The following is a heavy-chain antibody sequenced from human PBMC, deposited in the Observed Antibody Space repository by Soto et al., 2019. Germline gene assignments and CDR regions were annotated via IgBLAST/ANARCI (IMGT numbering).Heavy chain of an antibody. CDR3: ARLSVIFGVAIRGYFDY. Sequence: PGESLKISCKGSGYSFTSYWIGWVRQMPGKGLEWMGIIYPGDSDTRYSLSFQGQVTISADKSISTAYLQWSSLKASDTAMYYCARLSVIFGVAIRGYFDYWGQGTLVTVSS. CDR1: GYSFTSYW. D-gene: IGHD3-3*02. J-gene: IGHJ4*02. CDR2: IYPGDSDT. V-gene: IGHV5-51*01.